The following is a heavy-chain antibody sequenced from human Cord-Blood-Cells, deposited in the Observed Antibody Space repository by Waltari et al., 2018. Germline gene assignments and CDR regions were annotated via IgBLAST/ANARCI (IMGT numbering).Heavy chain of an antibody. CDR2: IGVYNGNT. J-gene: IGHJ6*02. CDR3: ARDGRLGRYGRDV. V-gene: IGHV1-18*01. Sequence: QVKLVQSGAEVKKPGASVKVSCKASGYTFTSYGISWVRQAHGQGLEWMGWIGVYNGNTNYAQKLQGRVTMTTDTSTSTAYVELRSLRSDDTTVYYCARDGRLGRYGRDVWGQGTTVTVSS. CDR1: GYTFTSYG.